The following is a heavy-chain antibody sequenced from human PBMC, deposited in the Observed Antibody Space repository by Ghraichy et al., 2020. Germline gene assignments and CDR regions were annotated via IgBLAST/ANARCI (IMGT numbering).Heavy chain of an antibody. V-gene: IGHV3-74*01. CDR1: GFTFSSYW. CDR2: INSDGSST. CDR3: AREGEDYGSGFDY. Sequence: LTCAASGFTFSSYWMHWVRQAPGKGLVWVSRINSDGSSTSYADSVKGRFTISRDNAKNTLYLQMNSLRAEDTAVYYCAREGEDYGSGFDYWGQGTLVTVSS. J-gene: IGHJ4*02. D-gene: IGHD3-10*01.